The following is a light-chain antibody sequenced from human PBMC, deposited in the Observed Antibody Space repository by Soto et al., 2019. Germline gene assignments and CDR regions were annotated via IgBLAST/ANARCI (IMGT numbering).Light chain of an antibody. J-gene: IGKJ1*01. CDR2: SAS. CDR3: QHLNGYPRT. V-gene: IGKV1-9*01. CDR1: QGVSSY. Sequence: DIPLTQSPSFLSASVGDRVTITCRASQGVSSYLAWYQQKPGKAPNLLIYSASTLQSGVPSRFSGSGSGTEFTLTISSLQPEDFATYYCQHLNGYPRTFGQGTKVEIK.